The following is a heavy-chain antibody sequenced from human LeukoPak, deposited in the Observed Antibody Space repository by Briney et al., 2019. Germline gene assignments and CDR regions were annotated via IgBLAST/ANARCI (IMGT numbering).Heavy chain of an antibody. V-gene: IGHV3-33*01. D-gene: IGHD3-3*01. J-gene: IGHJ6*02. CDR3: AREFYDFWSGYYVYYGMDV. CDR2: IWYDGSNK. CDR1: GFTFSSYG. Sequence: PGGSLRLSCAASGFTFSSYGMHWVRQAPGKGLEWVAVIWYDGSNKYYADSVKGRFTISRGNSKNTLYLQMNSLRAEDTAVYYCAREFYDFWSGYYVYYGMDVWGQRTTVTVSS.